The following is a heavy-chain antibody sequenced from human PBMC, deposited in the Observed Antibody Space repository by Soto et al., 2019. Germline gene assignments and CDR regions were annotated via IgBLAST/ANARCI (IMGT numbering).Heavy chain of an antibody. CDR2: VYNSGST. Sequence: QVQLQESGPGLVRPSETLSLTCTVSGGSITSYNWNWLRQPPGKALEWIGYVYNSGSTNYNPSLKDRVTISVDTSKNQFSLKVNSVTAADTAVYYCARRAEVAVTGSLDNWLDPWGQGILVTVSS. J-gene: IGHJ5*02. D-gene: IGHD1-20*01. CDR1: GGSITSYN. CDR3: ARRAEVAVTGSLDNWLDP. V-gene: IGHV4-59*01.